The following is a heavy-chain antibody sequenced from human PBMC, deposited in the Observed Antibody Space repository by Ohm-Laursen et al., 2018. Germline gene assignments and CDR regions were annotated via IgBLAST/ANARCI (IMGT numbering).Heavy chain of an antibody. CDR3: ARDPYSSGWYDFQP. Sequence: SLRLSCAASGFRFSDHYMSWFRQAPGKGLEWVSFINAPGSSQFYADSVRGRFIISRDNTKNSLYLQMNNLRAEDTAVYYCARDPYSSGWYDFQPWGQGTLVTVSS. CDR2: INAPGSSQ. CDR1: GFRFSDHY. J-gene: IGHJ1*01. D-gene: IGHD6-19*01. V-gene: IGHV3-11*01.